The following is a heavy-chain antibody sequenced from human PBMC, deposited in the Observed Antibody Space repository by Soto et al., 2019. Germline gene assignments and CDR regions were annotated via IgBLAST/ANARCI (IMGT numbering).Heavy chain of an antibody. CDR3: ARGDGYNRV. CDR2: MKQDGSEK. V-gene: IGHV3-7*01. D-gene: IGHD5-12*01. Sequence: EVQLVESGGGLVQPGGSLRLSCAASGFTLSNYWMGWVRQAPGKGLEWVANMKQDGSEKNYVDSVKGRFTISRDNAKNSRYLQMNSLRAEDTAVYFCARGDGYNRVWGQGTLVTVSS. CDR1: GFTLSNYW. J-gene: IGHJ4*02.